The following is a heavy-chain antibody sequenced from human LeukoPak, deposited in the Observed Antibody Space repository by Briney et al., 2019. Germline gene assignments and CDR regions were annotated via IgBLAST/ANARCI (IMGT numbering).Heavy chain of an antibody. CDR1: GFTFSSYG. Sequence: GGSLRLSCAASGFTFSSYGMPWVRQAPGKGLEWVAVISYDGSNKYYADSVKGRFTISRDNSKNTLYLQMNSLRAEDTAVYYCAKEIQLWPSGGDYWGQGTLVTVSS. CDR2: ISYDGSNK. D-gene: IGHD5-18*01. V-gene: IGHV3-30*18. J-gene: IGHJ4*02. CDR3: AKEIQLWPSGGDY.